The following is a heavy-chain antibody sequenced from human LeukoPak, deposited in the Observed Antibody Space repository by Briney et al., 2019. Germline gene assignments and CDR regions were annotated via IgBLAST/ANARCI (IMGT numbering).Heavy chain of an antibody. CDR2: ITGSGDTT. Sequence: GGSLRLSCAASGFTFSSYAMNWVRQAPGKGLEWVSAITGSGDTTFYADSVKGRFTVSRDNSKNTLYLQTNSLRAEDTAVYYCAKGRGSGWYVCENWGQGTLVTVSS. CDR3: AKGRGSGWYVCEN. J-gene: IGHJ4*02. V-gene: IGHV3-23*01. D-gene: IGHD6-19*01. CDR1: GFTFSSYA.